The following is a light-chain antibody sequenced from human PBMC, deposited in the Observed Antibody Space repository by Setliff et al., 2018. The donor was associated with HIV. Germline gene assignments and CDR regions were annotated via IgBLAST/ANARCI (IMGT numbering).Light chain of an antibody. CDR1: SSNIGAGYD. J-gene: IGLJ1*01. V-gene: IGLV1-40*01. Sequence: SVLTQPPSVSGAPGQRVTISCTGSSSNIGAGYDVHWYQQLPGTAPKILIYGNSNRPSGVPDRFSGAKSGTSASLALTGLQAEDEADYYCQSYDSSLSGSYVFGTGTKVTVL. CDR3: QSYDSSLSGSYV. CDR2: GNS.